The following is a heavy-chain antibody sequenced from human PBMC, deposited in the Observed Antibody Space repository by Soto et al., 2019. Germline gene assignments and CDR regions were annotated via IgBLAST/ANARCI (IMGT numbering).Heavy chain of an antibody. CDR2: INETGSPR. CDR1: GFNFNIYN. D-gene: IGHD4-4*01. Sequence: GGSLRLSCVVSGFNFNIYNMNWVRQAPGKGLEWVSFINETGSPRYYADFVKGRFTISRDNTRNSLFLQMNNLRVEDTAVYYCAADSNSPYWGQGTLVTVSS. J-gene: IGHJ4*01. V-gene: IGHV3-48*01. CDR3: AADSNSPY.